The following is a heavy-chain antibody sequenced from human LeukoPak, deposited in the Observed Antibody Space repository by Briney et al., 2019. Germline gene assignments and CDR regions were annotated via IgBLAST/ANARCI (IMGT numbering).Heavy chain of an antibody. D-gene: IGHD2-15*01. CDR2: ISNSGSSI. CDR3: ARDFGYCSGGSCYSNY. Sequence: GGSLRLSCAASGFTFSDSYMTWIRQAPGKGLEWVSYISNSGSSIYYADSVKGRFTTSRDNAKNSLYLQMNSLRAEDTAVYYCARDFGYCSGGSCYSNYWGQGTLVTVSS. CDR1: GFTFSDSY. V-gene: IGHV3-11*04. J-gene: IGHJ4*02.